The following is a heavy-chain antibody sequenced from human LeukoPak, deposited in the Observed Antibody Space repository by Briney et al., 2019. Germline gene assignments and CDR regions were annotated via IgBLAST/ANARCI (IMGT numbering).Heavy chain of an antibody. D-gene: IGHD6-6*01. CDR1: GFTFSSYA. V-gene: IGHV3-23*01. CDR3: ARDPSLTAARRWFDY. J-gene: IGHJ4*02. CDR2: ISGSGGST. Sequence: GSLRLSCAASGFTFSSYAMSWVRQAPGRGLEWVSAISGSGGSTYYADSVKGRFTISRDNAKNSLYLQMNSLRAEDTALYYCARDPSLTAARRWFDYWGQGTLVTVSS.